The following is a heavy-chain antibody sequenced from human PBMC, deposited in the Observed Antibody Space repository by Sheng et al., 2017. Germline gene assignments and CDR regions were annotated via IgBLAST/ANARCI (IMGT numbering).Heavy chain of an antibody. CDR2: INHSGST. CDR3: ARAGYSSGWYRDRYYYYGMDV. CDR1: GGSFSGYY. J-gene: IGHJ6*02. V-gene: IGHV4-34*01. D-gene: IGHD6-19*01. Sequence: QVQLQQWGAGLLKPSETLSLTCAVYGGSFSGYYWSWIRQPPGKGLEWIGEINHSGSTNYNPSLKSRVTISVDTSKNQFSLKLSSVTAADTAVYYCARAGYSSGWYRDRYYYYGMDVWGQGTTVTVSS.